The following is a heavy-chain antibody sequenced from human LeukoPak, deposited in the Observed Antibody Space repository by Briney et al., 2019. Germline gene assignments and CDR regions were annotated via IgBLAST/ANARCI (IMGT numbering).Heavy chain of an antibody. CDR1: GGSISSSSYY. D-gene: IGHD2-2*01. V-gene: IGHV4-39*01. Sequence: SSETLSLTCTVSGGSISSSSYYWGWIRQPPGEGLEWIGSIYYSGSTYYNPSLKSRVTISVDTSKNQFSLKLSSVTAADTAVYYCARRIVVVPAAMPGGGTNFDYWGQGTLVTVSS. CDR3: ARRIVVVPAAMPGGGTNFDY. J-gene: IGHJ4*02. CDR2: IYYSGST.